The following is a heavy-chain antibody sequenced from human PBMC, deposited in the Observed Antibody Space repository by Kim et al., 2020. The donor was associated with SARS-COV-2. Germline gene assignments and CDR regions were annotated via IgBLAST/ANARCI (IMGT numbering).Heavy chain of an antibody. J-gene: IGHJ6*02. Sequence: YYNPSLMSRVTISVDTSKNQFSLKLSSVTAADTAVYYCASPWYYYYGMDVWGQGTTVTVSS. V-gene: IGHV4-39*01. CDR3: ASPWYYYYGMDV.